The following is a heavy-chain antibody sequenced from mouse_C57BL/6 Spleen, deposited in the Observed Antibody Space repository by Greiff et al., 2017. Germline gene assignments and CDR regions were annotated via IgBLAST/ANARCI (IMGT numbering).Heavy chain of an antibody. D-gene: IGHD1-1*01. CDR2: IDPEDGAT. Sequence: VQLQQSGAELVRPGASVKLSCTASGFNIKDYYMHWVKQRPEQGLEWIGRIDPEDGATEYAPKFQGKATMTADTSSNTAYLQLSSLTSEDTAVYYCTTPYYYGSSYGYWGQGTTLTVAS. V-gene: IGHV14-1*01. J-gene: IGHJ2*01. CDR3: TTPYYYGSSYGY. CDR1: GFNIKDYY.